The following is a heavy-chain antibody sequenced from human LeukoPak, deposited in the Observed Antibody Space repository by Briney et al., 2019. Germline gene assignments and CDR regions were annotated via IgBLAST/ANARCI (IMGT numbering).Heavy chain of an antibody. CDR2: INYSGST. V-gene: IGHV4-39*07. CDR3: ARAIPNSGDLDY. D-gene: IGHD4-23*01. Sequence: SETLSLTCTVSGGSISSGGYYWSWIRQPPGKRLEWIGEINYSGSTDYNPSLKSRVTISVDTSKNQFSLRLSSVTAADTAVYYCARAIPNSGDLDYWGQGTLVTVSS. CDR1: GGSISSGGYY. J-gene: IGHJ4*02.